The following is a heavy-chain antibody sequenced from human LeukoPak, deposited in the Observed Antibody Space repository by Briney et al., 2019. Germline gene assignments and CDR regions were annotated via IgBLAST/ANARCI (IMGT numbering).Heavy chain of an antibody. D-gene: IGHD3-22*01. J-gene: IGHJ4*02. CDR2: IKQDGSEK. V-gene: IGHV3-7*01. CDR1: GFTFSSYS. Sequence: GGSLRLSCAASGFTFSSYSMNWVRQAPGKGLEWVANIKQDGSEKYYVDSVKGRFTISRDNAKNSLYLQMNSLRAEDTAVYYCAREWRGYYYDSSGPFDYWGQGTLVTVSS. CDR3: AREWRGYYYDSSGPFDY.